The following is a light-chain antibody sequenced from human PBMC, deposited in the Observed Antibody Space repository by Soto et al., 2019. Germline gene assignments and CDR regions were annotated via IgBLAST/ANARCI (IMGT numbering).Light chain of an antibody. J-gene: IGLJ2*01. CDR3: SSYSSTSTVV. V-gene: IGLV2-14*01. CDR1: STDIAGHKY. CDR2: EVT. Sequence: QSVLTQPASVSGSPGQSITISCTGTSTDIAGHKYGSWYQQHPGKAPKLIIFEVTNRPSGVSSRFSASKSGDTASLIISGLQAEDEADYFCSSYSSTSTVVFGGGTKVTVL.